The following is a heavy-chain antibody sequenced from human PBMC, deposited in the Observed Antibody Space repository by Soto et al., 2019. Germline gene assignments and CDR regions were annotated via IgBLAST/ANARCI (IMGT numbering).Heavy chain of an antibody. J-gene: IGHJ1*01. CDR2: IYYSGST. CDR1: GGSISSGGYY. D-gene: IGHD6-13*01. CDR3: ARGRLDLAAAGTPGGYFQH. Sequence: SETLSLTCTVSGGSISSGGYYWSWIRQHPGKGLEWIGYIYYSGSTYYNPSLKSRVTISVDTSKNQFSLKLSSVTAADTAVYYCARGRLDLAAAGTPGGYFQHWGQGTLVTVSS. V-gene: IGHV4-31*03.